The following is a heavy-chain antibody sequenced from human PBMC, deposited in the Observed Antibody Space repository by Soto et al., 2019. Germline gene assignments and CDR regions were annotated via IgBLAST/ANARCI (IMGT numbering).Heavy chain of an antibody. J-gene: IGHJ4*02. D-gene: IGHD4-17*01. CDR3: ARGMTTVTTFDY. CDR2: MYHSGST. V-gene: IGHV4-30-2*01. Sequence: SETLSLTCAVSGGSISSGGYSWSWIRQPPGKGLEWIGYMYHSGSTYYNPSLKSRVTISIDRSKNQISLKLSSVTAADTAVYYCARGMTTVTTFDYWGQGTLVTVSS. CDR1: GGSISSGGYS.